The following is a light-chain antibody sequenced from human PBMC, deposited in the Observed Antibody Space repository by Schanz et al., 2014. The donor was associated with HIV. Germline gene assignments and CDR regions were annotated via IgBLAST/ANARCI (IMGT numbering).Light chain of an antibody. Sequence: MVMTQSPATLSVSPGERATLSCRASQSVSNSLAWYQQKPGQAPRLLIYDASTRATGIPARFSGSGSGTEFTLTISSLQSEDFAIYYCQQYNNWPSWTFGQGTKVEIK. J-gene: IGKJ1*01. V-gene: IGKV3-15*01. CDR3: QQYNNWPSWT. CDR1: QSVSNS. CDR2: DAS.